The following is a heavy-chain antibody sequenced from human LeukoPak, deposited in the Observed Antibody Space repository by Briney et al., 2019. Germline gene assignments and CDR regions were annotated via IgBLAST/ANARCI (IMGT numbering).Heavy chain of an antibody. V-gene: IGHV3-30-3*01. J-gene: IGHJ3*01. D-gene: IGHD1-14*01. CDR1: GFTFSSYA. Sequence: GGSLRLSCAASGFTFSSYAVHWVRQAPGKGLDWVALISYDGSKKSYADSVKGRFTISRDNSKNTLYLEMNSLRTEDTALYYCARDRNRFGPPTGTFDFWGLGTMVTVSS. CDR3: ARDRNRFGPPTGTFDF. CDR2: ISYDGSKK.